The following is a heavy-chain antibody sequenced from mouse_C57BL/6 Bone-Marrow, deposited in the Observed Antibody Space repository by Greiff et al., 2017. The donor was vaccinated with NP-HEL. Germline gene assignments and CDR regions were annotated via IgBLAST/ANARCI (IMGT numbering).Heavy chain of an antibody. CDR2: IHPNSGST. J-gene: IGHJ4*01. V-gene: IGHV1-64*01. CDR1: GYTFTSYW. CDR3: ARSPGSTSLDY. D-gene: IGHD5-1*01. Sequence: QVQLKQPGAELVKPGASVKLSCKASGYTFTSYWMHWVKQRPGQGLEWIGMIHPNSGSTNYNEKFKSKATLTVDKSSSTAYMQLSSLTSEDSAVYYCARSPGSTSLDYWGQGTSVTVSS.